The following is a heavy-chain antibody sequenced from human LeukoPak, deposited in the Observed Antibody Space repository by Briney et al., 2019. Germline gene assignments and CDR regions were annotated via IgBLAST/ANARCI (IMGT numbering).Heavy chain of an antibody. CDR1: GGSISSSSYY. CDR3: ARVRGYCSSTSCSNWFDP. Sequence: SETQSLTCTVSGGSISSSSYYWGWIRQPPGKGLEWIGSIYYSGSTYYNPSLKSRVTISVDTSKNQFSLKLSSVTAADTAVYYCARVRGYCSSTSCSNWFDPWGQGTLVTVSS. CDR2: IYYSGST. D-gene: IGHD2-2*01. V-gene: IGHV4-39*07. J-gene: IGHJ5*02.